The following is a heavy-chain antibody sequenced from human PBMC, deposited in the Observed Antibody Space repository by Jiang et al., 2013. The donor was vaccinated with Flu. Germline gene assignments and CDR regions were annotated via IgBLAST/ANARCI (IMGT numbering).Heavy chain of an antibody. CDR1: GGPSDNYY. J-gene: IGHJ3*02. CDR3: ARGGYGVAFES. CDR2: IYAGGST. V-gene: IGHV4-4*09. D-gene: IGHD5-18*01. Sequence: LLKPSETLSLTCTVSGGPSDNYYWSWIRQPPGKGLEWIGYIYAGGSTIYNPSLKTRVTISVDTSKNQYSLKLDSVTAADTAVYYCARGGYGVAFESWGQGTMVTVSS.